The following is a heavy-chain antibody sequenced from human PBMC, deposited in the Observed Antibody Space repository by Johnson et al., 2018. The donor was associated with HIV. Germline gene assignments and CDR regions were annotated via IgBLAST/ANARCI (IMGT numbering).Heavy chain of an antibody. V-gene: IGHV3-23*04. CDR3: AKDRRYCGGDCSVDAFDI. CDR2: ISGSGGST. Sequence: VQLVESGGGLVQPGGSLRLSCAASGFTFSSYAMSWVRQAPGKGLAWVSAISGSGGSTYYADHVKCRFTISRDNAKNTLHLKMNSLRAEDTAVYYCAKDRRYCGGDCSVDAFDIWGQGTMVTVSS. J-gene: IGHJ3*02. D-gene: IGHD2-21*02. CDR1: GFTFSSYA.